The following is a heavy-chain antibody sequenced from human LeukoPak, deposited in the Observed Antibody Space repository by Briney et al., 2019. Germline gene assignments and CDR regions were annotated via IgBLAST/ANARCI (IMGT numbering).Heavy chain of an antibody. D-gene: IGHD3-22*01. J-gene: IGHJ5*02. V-gene: IGHV4-30-4*08. CDR1: GGSFSGYY. CDR2: IYYSGST. CDR3: ARASRDSSGYSNWFDP. Sequence: SETLSLTCAVYGGSFSGYYWSWIRQPPGKGLEWIGYIYYSGSTYYNPSLTSRVTISVDTSMNQFSLKLSSVTAEATAVYYCARASRDSSGYSNWFDPWGQGTLVTVSS.